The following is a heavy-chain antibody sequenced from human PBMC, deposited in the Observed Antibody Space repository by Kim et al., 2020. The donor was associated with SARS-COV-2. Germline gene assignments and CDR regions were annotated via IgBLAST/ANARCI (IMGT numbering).Heavy chain of an antibody. D-gene: IGHD6-13*01. Sequence: GGSLRLSCAASGFTFSSYGMHWVRQAPGKGLEWVAVISYDGSNKYYADSVKARFTISRANSKNTLYLQMNSLRAEDTAVYYCAKGQQLGSTYYYYYGMDVWGKGTTVTVTS. CDR1: GFTFSSYG. J-gene: IGHJ6*04. V-gene: IGHV3-30*18. CDR3: AKGQQLGSTYYYYYGMDV. CDR2: ISYDGSNK.